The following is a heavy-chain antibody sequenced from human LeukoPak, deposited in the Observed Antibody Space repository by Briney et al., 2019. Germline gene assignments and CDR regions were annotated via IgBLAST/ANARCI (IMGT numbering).Heavy chain of an antibody. CDR1: GHSFMNYW. Sequence: KVSCKGSGHSFMNYWIGWARQMPGKGLEWMGIIYPSDSDTRYSPSFQGQVIISADKSISTAYLQWRSLKASDTAMYYCARQGWGDTSSSPDYWGQGTLVTVSS. V-gene: IGHV5-51*01. J-gene: IGHJ4*02. CDR3: ARQGWGDTSSSPDY. D-gene: IGHD6-6*01. CDR2: IYPSDSDT.